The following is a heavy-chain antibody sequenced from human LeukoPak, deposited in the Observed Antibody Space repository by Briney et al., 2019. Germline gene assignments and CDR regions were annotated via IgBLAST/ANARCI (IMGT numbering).Heavy chain of an antibody. Sequence: PSETLSLTCTVSGASISSGGYFWGWIRQHPWQGLEWMGYFFYSGSTYYNPSLKSRVTISVDTSKNQISLKLSSVTAADTAVYYCARAPGSAYNAYYFDYWGQGTLVTVSS. CDR1: GASISSGGYF. CDR3: ARAPGSAYNAYYFDY. CDR2: FFYSGST. D-gene: IGHD1-1*01. J-gene: IGHJ4*02. V-gene: IGHV4-31*03.